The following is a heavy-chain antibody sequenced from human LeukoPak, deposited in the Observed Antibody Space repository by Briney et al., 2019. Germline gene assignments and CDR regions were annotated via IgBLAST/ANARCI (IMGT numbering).Heavy chain of an antibody. CDR1: GFTFSSYS. CDR3: ARAYDFWSGYYTD. J-gene: IGHJ4*02. Sequence: PGGSLRLSCAASGFTFSSYSMNWVRQAPGKGLEWVSYISSSSSTIYYADSVKGRFTISRDNAKNSLYLQMNSLRAEDTAVYYCARAYDFWSGYYTDWGQGTLVTVSS. D-gene: IGHD3-3*01. V-gene: IGHV3-48*04. CDR2: ISSSSSTI.